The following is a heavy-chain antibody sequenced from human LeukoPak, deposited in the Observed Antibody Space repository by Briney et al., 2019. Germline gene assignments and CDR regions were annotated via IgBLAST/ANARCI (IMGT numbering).Heavy chain of an antibody. CDR1: GFTFSSYA. CDR2: ISYDGSNK. CDR3: ARAYDYGSGSYFYGMDV. D-gene: IGHD3-10*01. Sequence: PGRSLRLSCAASGFTFSSYAMHWVRQAPGKGLEWVAVISYDGSNKYYADSVKGRFTISRDNSKNTLYLQMNSLRAEDTAVYYCARAYDYGSGSYFYGMDVWGQGTAVTVSS. J-gene: IGHJ6*02. V-gene: IGHV3-30-3*01.